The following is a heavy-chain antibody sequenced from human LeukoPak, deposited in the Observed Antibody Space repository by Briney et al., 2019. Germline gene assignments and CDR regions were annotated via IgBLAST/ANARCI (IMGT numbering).Heavy chain of an antibody. CDR1: GYIFTGYY. J-gene: IGHJ4*02. CDR2: VNPNNGDT. CDR3: ARGYSYSFDY. D-gene: IGHD5-18*01. V-gene: IGHV1-2*06. Sequence: ASVKVSCKASGYIFTGYYIHWVRQAPGQGLEYMGHVNPNNGDTSFQQKFQGRVAMTRDTSTSTAYMEPSSLRSDDTAVYYCARGYSYSFDYWGQGTLVTVSS.